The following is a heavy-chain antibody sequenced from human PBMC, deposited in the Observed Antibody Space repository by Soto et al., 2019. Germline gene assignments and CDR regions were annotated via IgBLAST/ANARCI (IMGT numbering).Heavy chain of an antibody. Sequence: QLQLQESGLGLVKPSQTLSLTCAVSGGSISSSGYSWSWIRQPPGKGLEWIGYIYHGSTYYNPSLKSRVTISVDSSKNQFSLKLSSVTAADTAVYYCARGSVVAIDYWGQGTLVTVSS. V-gene: IGHV4-30-2*01. CDR3: ARGSVVAIDY. CDR2: IYHGST. D-gene: IGHD2-21*01. J-gene: IGHJ4*02. CDR1: GGSISSSGYS.